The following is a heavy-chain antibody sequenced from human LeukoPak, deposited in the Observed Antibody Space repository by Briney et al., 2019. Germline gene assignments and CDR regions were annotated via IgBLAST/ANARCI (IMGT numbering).Heavy chain of an antibody. J-gene: IGHJ4*02. CDR1: GGSISSSSYY. D-gene: IGHD3-22*01. CDR2: IYYSGST. Sequence: SETLSLTCSVSGGSISSSSYYWGWIRQPPGKGLEWIGSIYYSGSTYYNPSLKSRVTISVDTSKDQFSLKLSSVTAADTAVYYCARHRYYYDNSGFYCVYYFDYWGQGTLVTVSS. CDR3: ARHRYYYDNSGFYCVYYFDY. V-gene: IGHV4-39*01.